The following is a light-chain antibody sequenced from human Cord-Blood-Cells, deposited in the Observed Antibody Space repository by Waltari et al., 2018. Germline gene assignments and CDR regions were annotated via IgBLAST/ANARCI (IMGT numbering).Light chain of an antibody. CDR1: QSVLYSSNNKNY. CDR2: WAS. Sequence: DIVMTQSPDSLAVSLGERATINCKSSQSVLYSSNNKNYLAWYQQKPGQPPKLLIYWASTRESGVPDRFSGSGSGTYFAITISSLQAEDVAVYYCQQDYSTPYTFGQGTKLEIK. CDR3: QQDYSTPYT. V-gene: IGKV4-1*01. J-gene: IGKJ2*01.